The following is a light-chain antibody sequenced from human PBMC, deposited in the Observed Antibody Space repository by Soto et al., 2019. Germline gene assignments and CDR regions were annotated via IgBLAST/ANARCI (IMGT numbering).Light chain of an antibody. V-gene: IGKV1D-16*01. CDR2: FAS. J-gene: IGKJ5*01. CDR3: QQYNSYSIT. CDR1: QDIGSH. Sequence: DIQMTQSPSSLSASVGDRVTITCRASQDIGSHLAWYQQKPEKAPKSLIYFASTLQSGVPSRFSGSGSGTQFTLTISSLQPDDFATYFCQQYNSYSITFGQGTRLEIK.